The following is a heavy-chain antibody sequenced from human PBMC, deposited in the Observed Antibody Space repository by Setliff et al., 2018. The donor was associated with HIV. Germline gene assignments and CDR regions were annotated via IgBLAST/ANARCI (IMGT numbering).Heavy chain of an antibody. V-gene: IGHV4-31*03. J-gene: IGHJ4*02. Sequence: SETLSLTCSVSGGSIRSDGYYWNWIRQHPEKGLEWIGYIYNNGSTYYNPSLEGRLTISLDTSDNHLYLRLNSVTAADTAVYYCAREPIVTTRQGFFDLWGQGMLVTVSS. CDR1: GGSIRSDGYY. D-gene: IGHD5-12*01. CDR2: IYNNGST. CDR3: AREPIVTTRQGFFDL.